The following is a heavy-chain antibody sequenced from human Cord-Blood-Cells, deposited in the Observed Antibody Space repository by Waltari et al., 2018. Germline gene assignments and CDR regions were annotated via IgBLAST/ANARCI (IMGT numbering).Heavy chain of an antibody. CDR1: GFPFRSYG. J-gene: IGHJ4*02. CDR3: ARDRSILEWLFDY. V-gene: IGHV3-33*01. D-gene: IGHD3-3*01. CDR2: IWYDGSNK. Sequence: QVQLVESGGGVVQPGRSLRLSCAASGFPFRSYGMHWVRQAPGKGLEWVAVIWYDGSNKYYADSVKGRFTISRDNSKNTLYLQMNSLRAEDTAVYYCARDRSILEWLFDYWGQGTLVTVSS.